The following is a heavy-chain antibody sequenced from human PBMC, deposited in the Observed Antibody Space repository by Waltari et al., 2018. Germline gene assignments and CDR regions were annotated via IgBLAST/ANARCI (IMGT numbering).Heavy chain of an antibody. CDR1: GDSISGSRNY. V-gene: IGHV4-39*01. CDR3: ARQLRFVDWIPRYFDS. J-gene: IGHJ4*02. Sequence: QMELQESGPRLVKPSETLSLTCNVSGDSISGSRNYWAWLRQPPGKNLQWIGSIYYSGTTYYNSSLKGGFAISVDTSMNQFSLNVNSVTAADTGIYYCARQLRFVDWIPRYFDSWGRGTLATVSS. D-gene: IGHD3-3*01. CDR2: IYYSGTT.